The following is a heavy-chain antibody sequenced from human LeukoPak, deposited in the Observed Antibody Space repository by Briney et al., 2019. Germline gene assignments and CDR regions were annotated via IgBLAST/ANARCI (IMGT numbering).Heavy chain of an antibody. CDR2: IYYSGST. Sequence: SETLSLTCTVSGGSISSSSYYWGWIRQPPGKGLEWIGSIYYSGSTYYNPSLKSRVTISVDTSKNQFSLKLSSVTAADTAVYYCARLDLEWLSWGQGTLVTVSS. CDR1: GGSISSSSYY. J-gene: IGHJ4*02. D-gene: IGHD3-3*01. V-gene: IGHV4-39*01. CDR3: ARLDLEWLS.